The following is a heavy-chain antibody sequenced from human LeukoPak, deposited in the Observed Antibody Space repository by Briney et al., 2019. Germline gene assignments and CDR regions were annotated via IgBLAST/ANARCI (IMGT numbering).Heavy chain of an antibody. CDR1: GYTFTGYY. CDR2: INPNSGGT. V-gene: IGHV1-2*02. Sequence: ASVKVSCKASGYTFTGYYMHWVRQAPGQGLEWMGWINPNSGGTYYAQKFQGRVTMTRDTSISTAYMELSRLRSDDTAVYYCARSAADGDYEDNWGQGTLVTVSS. CDR3: ARSAADGDYEDN. J-gene: IGHJ4*02. D-gene: IGHD4-17*01.